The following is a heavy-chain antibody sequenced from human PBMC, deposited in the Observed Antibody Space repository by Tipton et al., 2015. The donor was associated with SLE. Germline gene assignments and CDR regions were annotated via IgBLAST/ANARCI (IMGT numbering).Heavy chain of an antibody. Sequence: GLVKPSETLSLTCAVSGYSIHTHYYWGWIRQPPGKGLEWIGSLYESGGTYYNPSLKSRVTISLDRSKSLFSLILTSVSAPDTAVYYCVNFPGYWGQGTLVTVSS. V-gene: IGHV4-38-2*01. CDR1: GYSIHTHYY. CDR2: LYESGGT. J-gene: IGHJ4*02. D-gene: IGHD6-13*01. CDR3: VNFPGY.